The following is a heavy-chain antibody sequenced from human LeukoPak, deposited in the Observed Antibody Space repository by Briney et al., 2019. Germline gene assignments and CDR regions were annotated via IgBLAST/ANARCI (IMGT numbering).Heavy chain of an antibody. CDR2: INHSGTS. D-gene: IGHD3-22*01. J-gene: IGHJ4*02. CDR3: ARWGYYYDSSGPGTFDY. CDR1: GGSFSDYY. V-gene: IGHV4-34*01. Sequence: PSETLSLTCAVYGGSFSDYYWSWVRQSPGKGLEWIGEINHSGTSNYSPSLKSRLTISVDTPKNQFSLSLSSLTAADTAVYYCARWGYYYDSSGPGTFDYWGQGTLVTVSS.